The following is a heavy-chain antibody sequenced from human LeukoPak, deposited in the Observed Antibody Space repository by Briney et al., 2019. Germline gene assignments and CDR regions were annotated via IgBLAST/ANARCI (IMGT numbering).Heavy chain of an antibody. V-gene: IGHV4-34*01. CDR1: GGSFSGYY. J-gene: IGHJ4*02. Sequence: SETLSLTCAVYGGSFSGYYWSWIRQPPGKGLEWIGEMNNSGSTNYNPTLKSRVTISVDTSKNQFSLKLSSVTAADTAVYYCARGPAKDRRGDYWGQGTLVTVSS. D-gene: IGHD2-15*01. CDR2: MNNSGST. CDR3: ARGPAKDRRGDY.